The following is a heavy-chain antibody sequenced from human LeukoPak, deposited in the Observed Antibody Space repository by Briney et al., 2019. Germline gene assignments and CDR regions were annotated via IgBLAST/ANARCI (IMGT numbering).Heavy chain of an antibody. J-gene: IGHJ4*02. D-gene: IGHD5-18*01. V-gene: IGHV4-59*11. CDR2: LLDSWRT. CDR1: GASMSTHY. Sequence: SGTLSLTCTVSGASMSTHYWSWLRQPPGKGLEWIGYLLDSWRTKVNPSLQSRVTLSADTSKNQFSLRLTSVTAADTAVYYCATIRRGSIYGYFDFWGQGILVTVSS. CDR3: ATIRRGSIYGYFDF.